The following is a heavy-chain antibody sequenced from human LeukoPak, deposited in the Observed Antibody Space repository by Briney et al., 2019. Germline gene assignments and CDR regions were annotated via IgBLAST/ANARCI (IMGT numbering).Heavy chain of an antibody. D-gene: IGHD2-2*01. CDR2: IWYDGSNK. CDR1: GFTFSSYG. V-gene: IGHV3-33*06. CDR3: ANGIEDIVVIPAAIFY. J-gene: IGHJ4*02. Sequence: GGSLRLSCAASGFTFSSYGMHWVRQAPGKGLEWVAVIWYDGSNKYYADSVKGRFTISRDNSKNTLYLQLNSLRAEDTAVYYCANGIEDIVVIPAAIFYWGQGTLVTVSS.